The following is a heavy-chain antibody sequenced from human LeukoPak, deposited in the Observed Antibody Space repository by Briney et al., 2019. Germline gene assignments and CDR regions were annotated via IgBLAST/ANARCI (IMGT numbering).Heavy chain of an antibody. Sequence: SETLSLTCTVSGGSISSYYWSWIRQPPGKGLEWIGYIYYSGSTNYNPSLKSRVTISVDTSKNQFSLKLSSVTAADTAVYYCARARSSTGPYYRGQGTLVTVSS. D-gene: IGHD2-2*01. CDR2: IYYSGST. V-gene: IGHV4-59*01. J-gene: IGHJ4*02. CDR3: ARARSSTGPYY. CDR1: GGSISSYY.